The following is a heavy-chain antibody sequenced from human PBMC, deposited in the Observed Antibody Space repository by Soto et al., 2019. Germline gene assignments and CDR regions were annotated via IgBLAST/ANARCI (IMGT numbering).Heavy chain of an antibody. Sequence: SETLSLTCTVSGGSISSYYWRWIRQPPGKGLEWIGYIYYCGSTNYNPSLKSRVTISVDTSKNQFSLKLSSVTAADTAVYYCARHSEYSEAFDIWGQGTMVTVSS. CDR2: IYYCGST. CDR3: ARHSEYSEAFDI. CDR1: GGSISSYY. J-gene: IGHJ3*02. D-gene: IGHD5-18*01. V-gene: IGHV4-59*08.